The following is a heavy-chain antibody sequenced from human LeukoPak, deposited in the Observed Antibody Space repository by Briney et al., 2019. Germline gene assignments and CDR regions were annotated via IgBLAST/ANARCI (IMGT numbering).Heavy chain of an antibody. CDR3: ARAVGPFDY. J-gene: IGHJ4*02. CDR1: GFSFNTNG. D-gene: IGHD1-26*01. Sequence: GGSLRLSCAISGFSFNTNGMNWVRQSPGKGLEWLAAIAGGDESTYYADSVKGRFAISRDNSKNTLYLQMNSLRAEDTAVYYCARAVGPFDYWGQGTLVTVSS. V-gene: IGHV3-23*01. CDR2: IAGGDEST.